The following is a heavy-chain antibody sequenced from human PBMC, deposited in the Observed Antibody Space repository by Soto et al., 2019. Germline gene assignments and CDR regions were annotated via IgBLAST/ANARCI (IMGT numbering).Heavy chain of an antibody. CDR1: GFTFSSYA. CDR3: AKRIKVGFYFDY. D-gene: IGHD2-2*01. V-gene: IGHV3-30*04. Sequence: GGSLRLSCAASGFTFSSYAMHWVRQAPGKGLEWVADITDSGSIKYYADSVMGRFTISRDNAKNSLYLQMNSLRAEDTAVYYCAKRIKVGFYFDYWGQGTLVTVSS. J-gene: IGHJ4*02. CDR2: ITDSGSIK.